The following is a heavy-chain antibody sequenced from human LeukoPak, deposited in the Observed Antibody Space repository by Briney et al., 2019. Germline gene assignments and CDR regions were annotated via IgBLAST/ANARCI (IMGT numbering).Heavy chain of an antibody. CDR3: ARERRYGDYGSGFDY. CDR1: GGSISSYY. CDR2: IYYSGST. D-gene: IGHD4-17*01. J-gene: IGHJ4*02. Sequence: SETLSLTCTVSGGSISSYYWSWIRQPPGKGLEWIGYIYYSGSTNYNHSLKSRVTISVDTSKNQFSLKLSSVTAADTAVYYCARERRYGDYGSGFDYWGQGTLVTVSS. V-gene: IGHV4-59*01.